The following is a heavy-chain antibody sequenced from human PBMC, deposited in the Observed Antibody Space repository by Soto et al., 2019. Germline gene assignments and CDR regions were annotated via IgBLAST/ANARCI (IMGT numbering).Heavy chain of an antibody. CDR3: ARSSSDYGDDGWYLGY. V-gene: IGHV1-18*01. Sequence: QVQLVQSGAEVKKPGASVKVSCKASGYTFSGYGINWVRQAPGQGLEWMGWISAYNGNTKYAQKFQGRVTMTTDTSTSTAHMKLRSLRSDDTAVYCCARSSSDYGDDGWYLGYWGQGTLVTVSS. CDR2: ISAYNGNT. J-gene: IGHJ4*02. CDR1: GYTFSGYG. D-gene: IGHD4-17*01.